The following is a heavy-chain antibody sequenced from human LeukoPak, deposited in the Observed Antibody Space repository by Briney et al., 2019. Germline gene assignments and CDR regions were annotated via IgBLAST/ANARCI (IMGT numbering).Heavy chain of an antibody. CDR1: GGSFGDHF. CDR2: VNQRGTI. Sequence: SATLSLTCGLNGGSFGDHFWGWFRQSPGKGLEWIGEVNQRGTINSNPSLKSRVAISVETSKNQFSLKLTSVTAADTAVYYCARINLWPGNWIDFWGQGSLVTVSS. V-gene: IGHV4-34*01. CDR3: ARINLWPGNWIDF. J-gene: IGHJ5*01. D-gene: IGHD2/OR15-2a*01.